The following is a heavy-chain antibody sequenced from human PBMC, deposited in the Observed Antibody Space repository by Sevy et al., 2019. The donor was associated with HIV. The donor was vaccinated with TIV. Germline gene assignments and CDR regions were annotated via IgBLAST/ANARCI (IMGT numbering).Heavy chain of an antibody. D-gene: IGHD5-18*01. CDR3: AKNRADTAMEDYYYYGMDV. Sequence: GGSLRLSCAASGFTFSSYGMHWVRQAPGKGLEWVAVISYDGTKKYYVDSVKGRFTISRDNSKNTLYLQMNSLRAEDTAVYYCAKNRADTAMEDYYYYGMDVWGQRTTVTVSS. CDR1: GFTFSSYG. CDR2: ISYDGTKK. J-gene: IGHJ6*02. V-gene: IGHV3-30*18.